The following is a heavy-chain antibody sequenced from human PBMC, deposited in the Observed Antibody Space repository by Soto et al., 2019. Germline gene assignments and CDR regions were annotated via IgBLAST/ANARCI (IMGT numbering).Heavy chain of an antibody. CDR1: GASIINGGYY. J-gene: IGHJ4*02. D-gene: IGHD3-3*01. CDR2: MLYTGNP. CDR3: TRHAPYDGFDY. Sequence: QVQLQESGPRLMKPSETLSLTCSVSGASIINGGYYWAWIRQSPGEGLEWIGSMLYTGNPFYKPSLRSRVTISADTSKNQFSLRLDSVTATDSAIYYCTRHAPYDGFDYWGQGTLLSVSS. V-gene: IGHV4-39*01.